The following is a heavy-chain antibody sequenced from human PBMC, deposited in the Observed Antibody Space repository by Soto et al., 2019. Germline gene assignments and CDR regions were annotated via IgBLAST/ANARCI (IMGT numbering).Heavy chain of an antibody. Sequence: QVQLQQWGAGLLKPSETLSLTCAVYGGSFSGYYWSWIRQPPGKGLEWIGEINHSGSTNYNPSLKSRVTISVDTSKNQFALKLSSVTAADTAVYYWARGRSGLLWFGELFRGGMDVWGQGTTVNVSS. V-gene: IGHV4-34*01. J-gene: IGHJ6*02. CDR2: INHSGST. CDR1: GGSFSGYY. CDR3: ARGRSGLLWFGELFRGGMDV. D-gene: IGHD3-10*01.